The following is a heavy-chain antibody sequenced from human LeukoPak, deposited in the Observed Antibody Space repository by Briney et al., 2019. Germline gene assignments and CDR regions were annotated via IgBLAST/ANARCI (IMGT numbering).Heavy chain of an antibody. J-gene: IGHJ6*02. V-gene: IGHV1-2*02. CDR3: ARFQQTDYYDLRYGMDV. CDR1: GYTFTGYY. Sequence: ASVKVSCKAAGYTFTGYYMHWVRQAHGQGLEWMGWINPNSGGTNYAQKFQGRVTMTRDTSISTAYMELSRLRSDDTAVYYCARFQQTDYYDLRYGMDVWGQGTTVTVSS. D-gene: IGHD3-3*01. CDR2: INPNSGGT.